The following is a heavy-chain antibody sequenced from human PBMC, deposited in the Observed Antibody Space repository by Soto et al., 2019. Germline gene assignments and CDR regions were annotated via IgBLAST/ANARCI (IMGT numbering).Heavy chain of an antibody. CDR3: ARDQGEIVAAPTDNNGLSNRFDS. CDR2: IWYDGGNK. CDR1: GFIFRNYG. V-gene: IGHV3-33*01. D-gene: IGHD5-12*01. Sequence: QVKVVESGGGVVQPGRSLRLSCAASGFIFRNYGMHWVRQAPGKGLEWLAAIWYDGGNKHYADSVKGRFSTSRDNSKNTVYLQINSLRAEDTAVYYCARDQGEIVAAPTDNNGLSNRFDSWGQGTLVTVS. J-gene: IGHJ5*01.